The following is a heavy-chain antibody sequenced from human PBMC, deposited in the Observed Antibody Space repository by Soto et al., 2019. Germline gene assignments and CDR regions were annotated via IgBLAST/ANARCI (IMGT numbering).Heavy chain of an antibody. J-gene: IGHJ5*02. CDR2: ISGSGGST. Sequence: GGSLRLSCAASGFTFSSYAMSWVRQAPGKGLEWVSAISGSGGSTYYADSVKGRFTISRDNSKNTLYLQMNSLRAEDTAVYYCAKGSLVVVVAATRGPFDPWGQGTLVTVSS. CDR1: GFTFSSYA. CDR3: AKGSLVVVVAATRGPFDP. V-gene: IGHV3-23*01. D-gene: IGHD2-15*01.